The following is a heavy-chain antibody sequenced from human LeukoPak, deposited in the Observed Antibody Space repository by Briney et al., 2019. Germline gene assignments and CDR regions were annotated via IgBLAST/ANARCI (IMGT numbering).Heavy chain of an antibody. V-gene: IGHV4-39*01. D-gene: IGHD4-17*01. Sequence: SETLSLTCTVSGGSISSSSYYWGWIRQPPGKGLEWIASMYYSGSTYYNPSLKSRVTISEDTSKNQFSLKLSSVTAADTAVYYCARARGSPSYGDYPDYFDYWGQGTLVTVSS. CDR2: MYYSGST. CDR3: ARARGSPSYGDYPDYFDY. J-gene: IGHJ4*02. CDR1: GGSISSSSYY.